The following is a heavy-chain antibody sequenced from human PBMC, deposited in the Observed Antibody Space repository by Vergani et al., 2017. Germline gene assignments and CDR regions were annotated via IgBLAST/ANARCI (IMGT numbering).Heavy chain of an antibody. D-gene: IGHD2-15*01. CDR1: GFTFGDYA. CDR2: ISGGST. CDR3: ATAGAAYCRGASCYDFFEY. J-gene: IGHJ4*02. Sequence: EVQLVESGGGLVQPGRSLRLSCTASGFTFGDYAMSWVRQAPGKGLEWVSSISGGSTYYADSRKGRFTISRDNSKNTLHLQMNRLRPEDTAVYYCATAGAAYCRGASCYDFFEYWGQGTLVTVAS. V-gene: IGHV3-38-3*01.